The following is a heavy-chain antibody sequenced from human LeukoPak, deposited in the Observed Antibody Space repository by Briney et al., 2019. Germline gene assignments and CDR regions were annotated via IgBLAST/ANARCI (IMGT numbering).Heavy chain of an antibody. CDR1: GCTFTSYY. CDR2: INPSGGST. Sequence: ASVKVSCKASGCTFTSYYMHWVRQAPGQGLEWMGIINPSGGSTSYAQKFQGRVTMTRDMSTSTVYMELSSLRSEDTAVYYCEREDTADSHFDYWGQGTLVTVSS. J-gene: IGHJ4*02. V-gene: IGHV1-46*01. CDR3: EREDTADSHFDY. D-gene: IGHD5-18*01.